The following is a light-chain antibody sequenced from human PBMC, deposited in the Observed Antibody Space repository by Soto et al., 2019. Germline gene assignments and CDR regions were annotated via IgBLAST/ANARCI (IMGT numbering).Light chain of an antibody. CDR3: SSYTIGTTPWL. V-gene: IGLV2-14*01. Sequence: QSALTQPASVSGSPGQSITISCTGTSSDVGGYNYVSWYQQHPGKAPKLMIHEVNRRPSGVSNRFSGSKSGNTASLTISGLQAEDEAYYFGSSYTIGTTPWLFGGGTQLTVL. J-gene: IGLJ3*02. CDR1: SSDVGGYNY. CDR2: EVN.